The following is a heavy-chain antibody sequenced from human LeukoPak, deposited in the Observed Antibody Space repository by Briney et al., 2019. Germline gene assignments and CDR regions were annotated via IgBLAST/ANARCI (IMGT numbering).Heavy chain of an antibody. J-gene: IGHJ6*03. Sequence: PGGSLRLSCAASGFTFSSYGMHWVRQAPGKGLEWVAFIRYDGSNKYYADSVKGRFTISRDNSKNTLYLQMNSLRAEDTAVYYSARSYDSSGAYYYYYMDVWGKGTTVTISS. D-gene: IGHD3-22*01. CDR1: GFTFSSYG. CDR2: IRYDGSNK. CDR3: ARSYDSSGAYYYYYMDV. V-gene: IGHV3-30*02.